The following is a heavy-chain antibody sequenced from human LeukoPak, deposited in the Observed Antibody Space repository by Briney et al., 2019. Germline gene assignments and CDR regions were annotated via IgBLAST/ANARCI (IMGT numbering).Heavy chain of an antibody. CDR3: ASTTRSFITMKAFDI. D-gene: IGHD3-22*01. V-gene: IGHV4-59*08. CDR2: IYYSGST. CDR1: GGSISSYD. Sequence: PSETLSLTCTVSGGSISSYDWSWIRQPPGKGLEWIGYIYYSGSTSYNPSLKSRVTISVDTSKNQLSLKLSSVTAADTAVYYCASTTRSFITMKAFDIWGQGTMVTVSS. J-gene: IGHJ3*02.